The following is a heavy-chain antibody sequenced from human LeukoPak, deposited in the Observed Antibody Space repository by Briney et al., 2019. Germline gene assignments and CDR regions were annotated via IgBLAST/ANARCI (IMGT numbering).Heavy chain of an antibody. V-gene: IGHV3-23*01. D-gene: IGHD3-22*01. CDR2: ISGSGGST. Sequence: GGSLRLSCAASGFTFSSYAMCWVRQAPGKGLEWVSAISGSGGSTYYADSVKGRFTISRDNSKNALYLQMNSLRAEDTAVYYCAKGRRNYYDNGRTFDYWGQGTLVTVSS. J-gene: IGHJ4*02. CDR3: AKGRRNYYDNGRTFDY. CDR1: GFTFSSYA.